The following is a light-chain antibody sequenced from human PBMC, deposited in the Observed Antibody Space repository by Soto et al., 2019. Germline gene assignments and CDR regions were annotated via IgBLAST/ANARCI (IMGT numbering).Light chain of an antibody. Sequence: EIVVTQSPATLSVSPGERATLSCRASQSVSSNLAWYQQKPGQAPRLLIYGASTRATGIPARFSGSGSRTEFTLTISSLQSEDFAVHYCQQYNNWPPWTFGQGTKVEIK. CDR2: GAS. CDR1: QSVSSN. J-gene: IGKJ1*01. CDR3: QQYNNWPPWT. V-gene: IGKV3-15*01.